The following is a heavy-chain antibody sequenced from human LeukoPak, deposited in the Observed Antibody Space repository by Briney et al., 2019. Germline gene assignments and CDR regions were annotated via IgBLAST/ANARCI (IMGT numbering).Heavy chain of an antibody. CDR2: IYYSGST. CDR1: GGSISSYY. J-gene: IGHJ4*02. Sequence: SETLSLTCTVSGGSISSYYWSWIRQPPGKGLEWIGYIYYSGSTNYNPSLESRVTISVDTSKNQFSLKLSSVTAADTAVYYCARYSGTYYVYWGRGTLVTVSS. D-gene: IGHD1-26*01. V-gene: IGHV4-59*01. CDR3: ARYSGTYYVY.